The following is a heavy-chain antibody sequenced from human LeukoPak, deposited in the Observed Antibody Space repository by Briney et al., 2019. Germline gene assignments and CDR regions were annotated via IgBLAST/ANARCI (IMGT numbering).Heavy chain of an antibody. Sequence: SETLSLTSIVSGGSISNGNYHWSWLRQLPEKGLEWIGYIYYTGSAHYNPSLKSRVTISVDTSTNLFSLKLNSVTAADTAVYYCARVRPNYFYYMDVWGKGTTVIVSS. J-gene: IGHJ6*03. CDR2: IYYTGSA. CDR3: ARVRPNYFYYMDV. CDR1: GGSISNGNYH. V-gene: IGHV4-31*03.